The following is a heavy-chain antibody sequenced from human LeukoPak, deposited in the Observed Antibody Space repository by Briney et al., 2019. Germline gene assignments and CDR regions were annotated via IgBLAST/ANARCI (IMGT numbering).Heavy chain of an antibody. Sequence: GGSLRLSCAASGFTFSSYEMNWVRQAPGEGLKWVSYISSSGSTIYYADSVKGRFTISRDNAKNSLYLQMNSLRAEDTAVYYCARAAPLDLTPYYYYGMDVWGQGTTVTVSS. D-gene: IGHD3-3*01. J-gene: IGHJ6*02. CDR2: ISSSGSTI. V-gene: IGHV3-48*03. CDR3: ARAAPLDLTPYYYYGMDV. CDR1: GFTFSSYE.